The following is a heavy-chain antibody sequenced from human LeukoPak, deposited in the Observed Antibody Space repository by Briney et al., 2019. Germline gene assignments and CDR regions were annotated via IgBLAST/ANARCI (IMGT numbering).Heavy chain of an antibody. CDR3: ARERAVGYSYGAGLDAFDI. J-gene: IGHJ3*02. Sequence: LSGGSLRLSCAASGFTFSSYAMSWVRQAPGKGLEWVSAISGSGGSTYYADSVKGRFTISRDNAKNSLYLQMNSLRAEDTAVYYCARERAVGYSYGAGLDAFDIWGQGTMVTVSS. D-gene: IGHD5-18*01. CDR2: ISGSGGST. V-gene: IGHV3-23*01. CDR1: GFTFSSYA.